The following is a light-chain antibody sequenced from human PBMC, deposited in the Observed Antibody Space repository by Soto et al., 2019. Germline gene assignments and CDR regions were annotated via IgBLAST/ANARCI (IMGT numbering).Light chain of an antibody. CDR3: SSFAGNNNLV. V-gene: IGLV2-8*01. J-gene: IGLJ2*01. Sequence: QSALTQPPSASGSPGQSVTISCTGTSSDVGGYNYVSWYQQHPGKAPNLMMSEVSKRPSGVPDRFSGSKSGNTASPTVSGLQAEDEADYYCSSFAGNNNLVFGGGTKLTVL. CDR2: EVS. CDR1: SSDVGGYNY.